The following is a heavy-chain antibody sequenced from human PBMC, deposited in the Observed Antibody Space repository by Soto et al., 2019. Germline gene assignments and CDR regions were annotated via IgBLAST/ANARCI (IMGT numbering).Heavy chain of an antibody. CDR2: LGTDGDT. J-gene: IGHJ4*02. Sequence: EVQLVESGGGLVQPGGSLTLSGAASGFTCSSYDMHWVRPATGKKLEWVPALGTDGDTYNPGSMQARFPLSRANANHPLSLQMNSLRAGDTPVYYCARGPYGSGSPIAPYSFDYWGPGTLVTVSS. D-gene: IGHD3-10*01. CDR3: ARGPYGSGSPIAPYSFDY. CDR1: GFTCSSYD. V-gene: IGHV3-13*01.